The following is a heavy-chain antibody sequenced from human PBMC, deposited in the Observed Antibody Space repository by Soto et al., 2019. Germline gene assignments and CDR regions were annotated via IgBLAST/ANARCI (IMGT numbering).Heavy chain of an antibody. Sequence: TSETLSLTCTVSGGSISSYYWSWIRQPPGKGLEWIGYIYYSGSTNYNPSLKSRVTISVDTSKDQFSLKLSSVTAADTAVYYCARNHFVRWYNWFDPWGQGTLVTGSA. CDR1: GGSISSYY. CDR2: IYYSGST. D-gene: IGHD3-10*01. CDR3: ARNHFVRWYNWFDP. J-gene: IGHJ5*02. V-gene: IGHV4-59*08.